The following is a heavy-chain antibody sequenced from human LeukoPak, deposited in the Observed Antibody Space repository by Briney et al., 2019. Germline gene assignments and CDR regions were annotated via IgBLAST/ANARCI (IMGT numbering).Heavy chain of an antibody. Sequence: PGGSLRLSCAASGFTFSSYGVSWVRQAPGKGLEWVSAISGSGGSTYYADSVKGRFTISRDNSKNTLYLQMNSLRAEDTAVYYCAKDPYGGSYYDYWGQGTLVTVSS. V-gene: IGHV3-23*01. CDR1: GFTFSSYG. J-gene: IGHJ4*02. CDR3: AKDPYGGSYYDY. D-gene: IGHD1-26*01. CDR2: ISGSGGST.